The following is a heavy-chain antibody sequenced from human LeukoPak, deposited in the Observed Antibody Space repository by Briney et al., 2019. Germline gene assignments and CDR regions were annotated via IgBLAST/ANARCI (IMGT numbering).Heavy chain of an antibody. CDR2: ISSSSTTI. CDR1: GFTFSSYN. Sequence: GGSLRLSCVASGFTFSSYNMNWVRQAPGKGLEWVSYISSSSTTIYYADSVKGRFTISRDNAKNSLYLQMNSLRDEDTAVYYCARWIKNYYGSGDLDYWGQGTLVTVSS. D-gene: IGHD3-10*01. V-gene: IGHV3-48*02. J-gene: IGHJ4*02. CDR3: ARWIKNYYGSGDLDY.